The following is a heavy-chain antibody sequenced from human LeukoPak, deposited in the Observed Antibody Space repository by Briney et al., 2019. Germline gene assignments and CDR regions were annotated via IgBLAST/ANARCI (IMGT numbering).Heavy chain of an antibody. V-gene: IGHV4-61*02. CDR2: IYTSGST. Sequence: PSETLSLTCTVSGGSISSGSYYWSWIRQPAGKGLEWIGRIYTSGSTNYNPSLKSRVTISVDTSKNQFSLTLSSVTAADTAVYYCAVVPAAYRWFDPWGQGTLVTVSS. J-gene: IGHJ5*02. D-gene: IGHD2-2*01. CDR3: AVVPAAYRWFDP. CDR1: GGSISSGSYY.